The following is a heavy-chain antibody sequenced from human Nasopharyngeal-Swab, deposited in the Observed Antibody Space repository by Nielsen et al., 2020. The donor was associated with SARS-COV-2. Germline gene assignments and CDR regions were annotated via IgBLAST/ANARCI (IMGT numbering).Heavy chain of an antibody. CDR3: ASTPLDSSGYYYAFHY. CDR2: ISYDGSNK. Sequence: GGSLRLSCAASGFTFSRYTMHWVRQAPGKGLEWVAVISYDGSNKYYADSAKGRFTISRDISKNTLYLQMNSLRAEDTAVFYCASTPLDSSGYYYAFHYWGRGTLVTVSS. V-gene: IGHV3-30-3*01. CDR1: GFTFSRYT. J-gene: IGHJ4*02. D-gene: IGHD3-22*01.